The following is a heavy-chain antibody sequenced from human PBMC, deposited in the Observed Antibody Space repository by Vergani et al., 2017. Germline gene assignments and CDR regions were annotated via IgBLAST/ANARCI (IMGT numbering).Heavy chain of an antibody. CDR3: AKGESGWLGGAFDI. J-gene: IGHJ3*02. CDR1: GFTFSDYY. Sequence: EVQLVESGGGLVKPGGSLRLSCAASGFTFSDYYMSWIRQAPGKGLEWVSAISGSGGSTYYADSVKGRFTISRDNSKNTLYLQMNSLRAEDTAVYYCAKGESGWLGGAFDIWGQGTMVTVSS. D-gene: IGHD6-19*01. CDR2: ISGSGGST. V-gene: IGHV3-23*04.